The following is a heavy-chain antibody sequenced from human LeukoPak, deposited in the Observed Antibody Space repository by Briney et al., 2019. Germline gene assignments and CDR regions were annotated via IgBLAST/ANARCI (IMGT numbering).Heavy chain of an antibody. Sequence: SETLSLTCTVSGGSISSGDYYWSWIRQPPGKGLEWIGRIYTSGSTNYNPSLKSRVTISVDTSKNQFSLKLTSVTAADTAMYYCARVGGSGSSDYWGQGTLVTVSS. CDR1: GGSISSGDYY. CDR2: IYTSGST. V-gene: IGHV4-61*02. D-gene: IGHD3-10*01. CDR3: ARVGGSGSSDY. J-gene: IGHJ4*02.